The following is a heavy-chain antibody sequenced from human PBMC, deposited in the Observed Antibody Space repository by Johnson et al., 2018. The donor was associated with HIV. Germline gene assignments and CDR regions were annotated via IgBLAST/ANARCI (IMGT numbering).Heavy chain of an antibody. J-gene: IGHJ3*02. D-gene: IGHD3-16*01. CDR3: AREAVPRGLQSAFGGAFDI. V-gene: IGHV3-23*04. CDR2: ISGSGGST. Sequence: VQLVESGGGLVQSGGSLRLSCAASGFTFSSYAMSWVRQAPGKGLEWVSGISGSGGSTYYADSARGRFTISRDNSKNTLYLQMNSLRAEDTAVYYCAREAVPRGLQSAFGGAFDIWGQGTMVTVSS. CDR1: GFTFSSYA.